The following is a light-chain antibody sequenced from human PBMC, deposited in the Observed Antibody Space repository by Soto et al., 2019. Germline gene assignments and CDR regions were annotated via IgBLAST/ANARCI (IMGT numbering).Light chain of an antibody. J-gene: IGLJ3*02. CDR2: DVT. V-gene: IGLV2-14*03. CDR1: SSDVGGYDY. CDR3: SSYTTSGTYVL. Sequence: QSALTQPASVSGSPGQSITISCTGTSSDVGGYDYVSWYQLHPGKAPKLMIYDVTNRPSGVSHRFSGSKSGNTASLTISGLQPADEADYYCSSYTTSGTYVLFGGGTQLTVL.